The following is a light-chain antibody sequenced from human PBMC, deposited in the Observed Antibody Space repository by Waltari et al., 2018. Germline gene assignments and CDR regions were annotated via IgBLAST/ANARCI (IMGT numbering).Light chain of an antibody. Sequence: EIVLTQSPGTLSVSPGERVTVSCRASPTITGSWLTWYHQKPGQAPGLLIYGASNRAPGIPDRFSGSGSGTDFTLTISRLEPEDSAVYYCQQYDGSVVTFGGGTKVEIK. CDR3: QQYDGSVVT. J-gene: IGKJ4*01. CDR1: PTITGSW. V-gene: IGKV3-20*01. CDR2: GAS.